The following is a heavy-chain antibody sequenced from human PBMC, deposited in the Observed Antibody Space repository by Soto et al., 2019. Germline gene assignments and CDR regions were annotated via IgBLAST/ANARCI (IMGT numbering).Heavy chain of an antibody. CDR2: IHHSADT. D-gene: IGHD3-10*01. CDR3: ATGSPYYYGSGGMWDS. V-gene: IGHV4-4*02. Sequence: QVRLQESGPGLVKPSGTLSLTCLVSGGSMSSPNWWTWVRQAPVKGLEWIADIHHSADTNYSPSLKSRAVISIAQSNNHFSLQLTSVTAADTAVYYCATGSPYYYGSGGMWDSWGRGALVAVSS. J-gene: IGHJ4*02. CDR1: GGSMSSPNW.